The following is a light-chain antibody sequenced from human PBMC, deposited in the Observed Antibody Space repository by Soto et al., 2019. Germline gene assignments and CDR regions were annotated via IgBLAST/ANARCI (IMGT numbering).Light chain of an antibody. CDR3: QHYRTS. CDR1: QSVSSN. CDR2: GAS. Sequence: EIVMTQSPATLSVSPGERATLSCRASQSVSSNLAWYQQKPGQAPRQLIYGASSRATGIPDRFSGSGSGTDFTLTITRLEPEDFAVYYCQHYRTSFGGGTRVEIK. V-gene: IGKV3-20*01. J-gene: IGKJ4*01.